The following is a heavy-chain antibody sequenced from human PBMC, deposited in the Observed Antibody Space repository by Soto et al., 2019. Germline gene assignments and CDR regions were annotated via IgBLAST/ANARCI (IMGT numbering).Heavy chain of an antibody. CDR1: GGSFSGYY. CDR3: ARDKIPGLLDY. V-gene: IGHV4-34*01. CDR2: INHRGST. D-gene: IGHD2-21*01. J-gene: IGHJ4*02. Sequence: SETLCLTCTVSGGSFSGYYWTWIRQPPGTGLEWIGEINHRGSTNYNPSLKSRVTISVDTSKNQFSLTLPSVTAADTAVYYCARDKIPGLLDYWGQGTLVTVSS.